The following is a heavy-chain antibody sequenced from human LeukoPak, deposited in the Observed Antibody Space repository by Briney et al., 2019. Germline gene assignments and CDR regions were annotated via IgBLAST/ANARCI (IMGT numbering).Heavy chain of an antibody. CDR2: IYYSGST. CDR1: GGSISSYY. CDR3: GATLYSSGWYLGSRAFDI. V-gene: IGHV4-59*01. Sequence: ETLSLTCTVSGGSISSYYWSWIRQPPGKGLEWIGYIYYSGSTNYNPSLKSRVTISVDTSKNQFSLKLSSVTAADTAVYYCGATLYSSGWYLGSRAFDIWGQGTMVTVSS. J-gene: IGHJ3*02. D-gene: IGHD6-19*01.